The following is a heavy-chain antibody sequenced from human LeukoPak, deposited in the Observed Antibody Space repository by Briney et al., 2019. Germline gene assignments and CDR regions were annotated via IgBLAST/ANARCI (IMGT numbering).Heavy chain of an antibody. CDR3: ARGWLRTPRCGMDV. V-gene: IGHV3-30*04. D-gene: IGHD3-22*01. CDR1: GFTFSSYA. Sequence: GGSLRLSCAASGFTFSSYAMHWVRQAPGKGLEWVAVISYDGSNKYYADSVKGRFTISRDNSKNTLYLQMNSLRAEDTAVYYCARGWLRTPRCGMDVWGQGTTVTVSS. J-gene: IGHJ6*02. CDR2: ISYDGSNK.